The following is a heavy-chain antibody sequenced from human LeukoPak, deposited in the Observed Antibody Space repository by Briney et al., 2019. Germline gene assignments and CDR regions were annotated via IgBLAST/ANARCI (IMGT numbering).Heavy chain of an antibody. Sequence: GGSLRLSCAASGFTFSSYAMSWVRQAPGKGLEWVSAISGSGGSTYYADSVKGRFTISRDNSKNTLYLQIYSLRTEDTAVYYCANGVGLWATNYFNYWGQGTLVTVSS. D-gene: IGHD5-18*01. V-gene: IGHV3-23*01. J-gene: IGHJ4*02. CDR2: ISGSGGST. CDR1: GFTFSSYA. CDR3: ANGVGLWATNYFNY.